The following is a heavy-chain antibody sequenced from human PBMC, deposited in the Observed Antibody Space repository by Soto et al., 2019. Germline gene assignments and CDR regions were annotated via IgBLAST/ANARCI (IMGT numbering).Heavy chain of an antibody. CDR1: GFSLSTSGMC. V-gene: IGHV2-70*11. CDR3: ARSPGFTVTQDV. Sequence: SGPTLVNPTQTLTLTCTFSGFSLSTSGMCVSWIRQPPGKALEWLARIDWDDDKYYSTSLKTRLTISKDTSKNQVVLTMTNMDPVDTATYYCARSPGFTVTQDVWGKGTTVTISS. J-gene: IGHJ6*04. CDR2: IDWDDDK. D-gene: IGHD4-17*01.